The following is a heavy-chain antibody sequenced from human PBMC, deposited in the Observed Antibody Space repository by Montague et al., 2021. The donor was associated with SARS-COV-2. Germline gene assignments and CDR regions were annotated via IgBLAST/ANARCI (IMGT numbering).Heavy chain of an antibody. CDR2: IFWNDDK. J-gene: IGHJ4*02. CDR3: AHSPLFSSLGDFDS. Sequence: PALVKPTQTLTLTCTFSGFSLISDGVGVGWIRQPPGKALEWLALIFWNDDKRYNPSLKNRLTVTKDTSKNQVVLTMTNMDPLDTGTYYCAHSPLFSSLGDFDSWGQGTLVTVAS. D-gene: IGHD7-27*01. CDR1: GFSLISDGVG. V-gene: IGHV2-5*01.